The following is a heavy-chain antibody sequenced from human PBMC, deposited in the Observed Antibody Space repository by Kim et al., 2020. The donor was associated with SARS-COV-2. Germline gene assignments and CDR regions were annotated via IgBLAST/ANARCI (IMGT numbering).Heavy chain of an antibody. CDR1: GFTFSSYG. V-gene: IGHV3-30*03. CDR2: ISYDGSNK. J-gene: IGHJ4*02. D-gene: IGHD6-13*01. Sequence: GGSLRLSCAASGFTFSSYGMHWVRQAPGKGLEWVAVISYDGSNKYYADSVKGRFTISRDNSKNTLYLQMNSLRAEDTAVYYCASLFFSSSSFDYFGEGTL. CDR3: ASLFFSSSSFDY.